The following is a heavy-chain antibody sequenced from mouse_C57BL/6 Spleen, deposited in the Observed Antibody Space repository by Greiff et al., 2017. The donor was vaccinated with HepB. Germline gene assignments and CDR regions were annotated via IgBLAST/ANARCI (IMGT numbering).Heavy chain of an antibody. J-gene: IGHJ1*03. D-gene: IGHD2-3*01. CDR3: TRAGGYFYWYFDV. CDR1: GFTFSSYA. Sequence: EVKLVESGEGLVKPGGSLKLSCAASGFTFSSYAMSWVRQTPEKRLEWVAYISSGGDYIYYADTVKGRFTISRDNARNTLYLQMSSLKSEDTAMYYCTRAGGYFYWYFDVWGTGTTVTVSS. CDR2: ISSGGDYI. V-gene: IGHV5-9-1*02.